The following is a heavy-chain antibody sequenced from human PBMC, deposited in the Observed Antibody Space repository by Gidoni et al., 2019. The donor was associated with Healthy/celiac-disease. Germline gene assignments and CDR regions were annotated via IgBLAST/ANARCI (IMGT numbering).Heavy chain of an antibody. CDR3: ARGLGYYDSSGYYYLGFDY. CDR2: ISRSGSTI. J-gene: IGHJ4*02. V-gene: IGHV3-11*01. D-gene: IGHD3-22*01. Sequence: QVQLVESGGGLVKPGGSLRLSCAASGFPFSAYYMSWLRQAPGKGLEWVSYISRSGSTIYYADSVKGRFTISRDNAKNSLYLQMNSLRAEDTAVYYCARGLGYYDSSGYYYLGFDYWGQGTLVTVSS. CDR1: GFPFSAYY.